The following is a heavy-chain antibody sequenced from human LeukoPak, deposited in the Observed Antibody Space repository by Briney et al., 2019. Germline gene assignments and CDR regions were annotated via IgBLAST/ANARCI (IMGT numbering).Heavy chain of an antibody. J-gene: IGHJ5*02. CDR3: ASFSWGSGSYNQEAIWSWFDP. Sequence: PSETLSLTCTVSGGSISAYYWSWMRQPPGKGLEWIGYINYSGNTNYNPSLKSRVTISVDTSKNQFSLKLSSVTAADTAVYYCASFSWGSGSYNQEAIWSWFDPWGQGTLVIVSS. CDR2: INYSGNT. CDR1: GGSISAYY. V-gene: IGHV4-59*08. D-gene: IGHD3-10*01.